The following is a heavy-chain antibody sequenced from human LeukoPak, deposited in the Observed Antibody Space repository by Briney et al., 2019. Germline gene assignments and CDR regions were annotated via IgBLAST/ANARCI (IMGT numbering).Heavy chain of an antibody. CDR1: GFTFSSYA. Sequence: GGSLRVSCAASGFTFSSYAMHWVRQAPGKGLEWVAAIGKDGTDKYYADSVKGRFTISRDNSKNTLYLQMNGLRPEDTAVYYCAKREYCSGGSCYHFDYWGQGTRVTVSS. V-gene: IGHV3-30*02. D-gene: IGHD2-15*01. CDR3: AKREYCSGGSCYHFDY. CDR2: IGKDGTDK. J-gene: IGHJ4*02.